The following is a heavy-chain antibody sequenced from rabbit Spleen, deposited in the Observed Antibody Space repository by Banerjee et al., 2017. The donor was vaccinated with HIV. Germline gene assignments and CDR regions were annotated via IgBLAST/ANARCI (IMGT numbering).Heavy chain of an antibody. CDR3: ARDLPEIIGWNFGF. D-gene: IGHD1-1*01. V-gene: IGHV1S45*01. J-gene: IGHJ4*02. Sequence: QEQLMESGGGLVQPGGSLKLSCKASGFDFSEKEVMCWVRQAPGKGLEWIGCINTITGKTVYATWAKGRFTISRASSTTVFLQMTSLTAADTATYFCARDLPEIIGWNFGFWGPGTLVTVS. CDR1: GFDFSEKEV. CDR2: INTITGKT.